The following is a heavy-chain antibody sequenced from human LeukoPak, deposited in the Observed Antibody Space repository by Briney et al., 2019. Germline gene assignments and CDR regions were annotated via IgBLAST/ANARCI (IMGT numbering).Heavy chain of an antibody. CDR3: ARGRISITGTSDLDY. CDR2: MNPNSGNT. V-gene: IGHV1-8*03. Sequence: GASVKVSCKASGYTFTSYDINWVRQATGQGLEWMGWMNPNSGNTGYAQKFQGRVTITRNTSISTAYMELSSLISEDTAVYYCARGRISITGTSDLDYWGQGTLVTVSS. J-gene: IGHJ4*02. D-gene: IGHD1/OR15-1a*01. CDR1: GYTFTSYD.